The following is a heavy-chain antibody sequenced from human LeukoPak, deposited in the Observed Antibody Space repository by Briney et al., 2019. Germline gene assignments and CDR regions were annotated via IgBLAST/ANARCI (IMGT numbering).Heavy chain of an antibody. CDR2: IKEDGSEK. J-gene: IGHJ3*02. CDR3: ASGDAFDI. V-gene: IGHV3-7*01. CDR1: GFILRSW. Sequence: GGSLRLSCAASGFILRSWMSWVRQAPGEGLEWVANIKEDGSEKYYVDSVEGRFTISRDNAKNSLYLQMNSLRAEDTAVYYCASGDAFDIWGQGTLVTVSS.